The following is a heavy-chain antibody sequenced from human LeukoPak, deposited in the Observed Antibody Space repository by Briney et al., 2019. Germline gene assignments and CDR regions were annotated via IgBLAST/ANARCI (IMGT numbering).Heavy chain of an antibody. J-gene: IGHJ3*02. CDR3: ARVKITMVRGTPRGAFDI. Sequence: SETLSLTCAVYGGSFSGYYWSWIRQPPGKGREWIGEINHSGSTNYNPSLKSRVTISVDTSKNQFSLKLSSVTAADTAVYYCARVKITMVRGTPRGAFDIWGQGTMVTVSS. CDR2: INHSGST. D-gene: IGHD3-10*01. V-gene: IGHV4-34*01. CDR1: GGSFSGYY.